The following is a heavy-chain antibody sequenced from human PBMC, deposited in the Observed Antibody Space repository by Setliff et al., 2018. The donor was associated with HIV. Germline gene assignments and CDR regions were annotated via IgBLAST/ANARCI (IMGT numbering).Heavy chain of an antibody. V-gene: IGHV2-70*04. D-gene: IGHD2-21*01. CDR2: IDWVDDK. Sequence: SGPTLVNPTQTLTLTCTFSGFSLSTSGKRVTWIRQPPGKALEWPVRIDWVDDKFYITSLKTRLTISKDTSKNQVVLTVTDVDPVDTATYYCALSTSIYYYFDNWGQGTLVTVSS. CDR3: ALSTSIYYYFDN. CDR1: GFSLSTSGKR. J-gene: IGHJ4*02.